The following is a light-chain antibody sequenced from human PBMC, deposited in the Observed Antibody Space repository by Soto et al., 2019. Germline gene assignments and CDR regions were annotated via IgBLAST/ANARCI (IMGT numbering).Light chain of an antibody. CDR1: SSDVGGYNY. CDR3: CSYAGSYTYV. J-gene: IGLJ1*01. Sequence: SALTQPRSVSGSPGQSVTISCTGTSSDVGGYNYVSWYQQRPGKAPKLMIYDVSKRPSGVPDRFSGSKSGNTASLTISGLQAEDEAEYYCCSYAGSYTYVFGPGTKVTVL. CDR2: DVS. V-gene: IGLV2-11*01.